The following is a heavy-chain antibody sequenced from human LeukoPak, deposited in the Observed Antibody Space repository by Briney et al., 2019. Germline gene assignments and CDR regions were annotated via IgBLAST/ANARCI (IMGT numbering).Heavy chain of an antibody. D-gene: IGHD1-26*01. J-gene: IGHJ3*02. V-gene: IGHV5-51*01. CDR2: IYAGDSDT. Sequence: GESLKISCKGSGYSFASYWVAWVRQMPGQGLEWMGIIYAGDSDTRYSPSFQGQVTISADKSISTAYLQWSSLKASDTAMYYCARSGSAGAFDIWGQGTMVTVSS. CDR3: ARSGSAGAFDI. CDR1: GYSFASYW.